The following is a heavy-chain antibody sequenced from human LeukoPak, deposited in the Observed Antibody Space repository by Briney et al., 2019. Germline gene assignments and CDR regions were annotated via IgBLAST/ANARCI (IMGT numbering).Heavy chain of an antibody. D-gene: IGHD1-26*01. CDR3: ASVGRWWELLSTDY. V-gene: IGHV3-21*01. J-gene: IGHJ4*02. CDR2: ISSSSSYI. CDR1: GFTFSSYS. Sequence: KAGGSLRLSCAASGFTFSSYSMNWVRQAPGKGLEWVSSISSSSSYIYYADSVKGRFTISRDNAKNSLYLQMNSLRAEDTAVYYCASVGRWWELLSTDYWGQGTLVNVSS.